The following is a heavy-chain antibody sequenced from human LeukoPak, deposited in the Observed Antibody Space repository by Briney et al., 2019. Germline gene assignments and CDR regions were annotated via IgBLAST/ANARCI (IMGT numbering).Heavy chain of an antibody. D-gene: IGHD1-26*01. CDR1: GYTFTSYD. CDR2: MNPISGNT. CDR3: ARNSGSSTNAFDI. V-gene: IGHV1-8*03. Sequence: ASVKVSCKASGYTFTSYDINWVRQATGQGLEWMGWMNPISGNTGYAQKFQGRVTITRNTSISTAYMELSSLRSEDTAVYYCARNSGSSTNAFDIWGQGTMVTVSS. J-gene: IGHJ3*02.